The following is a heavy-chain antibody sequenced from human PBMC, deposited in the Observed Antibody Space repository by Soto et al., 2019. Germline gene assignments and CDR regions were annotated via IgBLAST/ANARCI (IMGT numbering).Heavy chain of an antibody. V-gene: IGHV4-59*01. D-gene: IGHD3-10*01. J-gene: IGHJ5*02. CDR1: GGSFSGYY. CDR3: ARDSITMVRGVIVPGGWFDP. Sequence: SETQSLTCAVYGGSFSGYYWSWIRQPPGKGLEWIGYIYYSGSTNYNPSLKSRVTISVDTSKNQFSLKLSSVTAADTAVYYCARDSITMVRGVIVPGGWFDPWGQGTLVTVSS. CDR2: IYYSGST.